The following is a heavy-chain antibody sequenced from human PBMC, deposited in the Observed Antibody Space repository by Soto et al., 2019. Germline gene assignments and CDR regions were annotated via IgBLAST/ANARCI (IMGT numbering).Heavy chain of an antibody. CDR1: VGSVSGYS. Sequence: SETLPVTCAVHVGSVSGYSWSWIRQRPGKGLEWIGEINNGGSSNYNPSLKSRGSMSVGTSNNQFSLELTSVTAADTAVYYCARGRGDGYNQNWYFDLWGRGTLVTVSS. J-gene: IGHJ2*01. D-gene: IGHD3-10*01. V-gene: IGHV4-34*01. CDR3: ARGRGDGYNQNWYFDL. CDR2: INNGGSS.